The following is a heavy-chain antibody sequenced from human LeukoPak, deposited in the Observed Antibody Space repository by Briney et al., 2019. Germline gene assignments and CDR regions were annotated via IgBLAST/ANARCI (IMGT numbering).Heavy chain of an antibody. CDR1: GFTFSDYY. V-gene: IGHV3-7*04. J-gene: IGHJ4*02. D-gene: IGHD6-13*01. CDR3: ARVDSSSWFVY. Sequence: GGSLRLSCAASGFTFSDYYMSWVRQAPGKGLEWVANIKQDGSEKYYVDSVKGRFTISRDNAKNSLYLQMNSLRAEDTAVYYCARVDSSSWFVYWGQGTLVTVSS. CDR2: IKQDGSEK.